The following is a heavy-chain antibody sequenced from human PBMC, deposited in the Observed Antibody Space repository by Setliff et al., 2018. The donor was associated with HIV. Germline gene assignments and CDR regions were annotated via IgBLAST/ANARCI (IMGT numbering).Heavy chain of an antibody. CDR3: ARDDYYDSSGYWGSYYYYGMDV. Sequence: GASVKVSCKASGYTFTGYYMHWVRRAPGQGLEWMGWINPNSGGTNYAQKFQGRVTMTRDTSISTAYMELSRLRSDDTAVYYCARDDYYDSSGYWGSYYYYGMDVWGQGTTVTVSS. D-gene: IGHD3-22*01. CDR1: GYTFTGYY. J-gene: IGHJ6*02. CDR2: INPNSGGT. V-gene: IGHV1-2*02.